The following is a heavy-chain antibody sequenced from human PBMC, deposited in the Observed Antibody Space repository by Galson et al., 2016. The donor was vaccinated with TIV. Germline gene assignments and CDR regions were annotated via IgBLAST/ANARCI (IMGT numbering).Heavy chain of an antibody. CDR2: TSYDGSNK. J-gene: IGHJ4*02. V-gene: IGHV3-30-3*01. CDR3: ARDSGGYFMYYFDY. D-gene: IGHD3-10*01. Sequence: SLRLSCAASGFILSTYAMHWVRQAPDKGLEWVAVTSYDGSNKYYADSAKGRFTISRDNSKNTLYLQMNSLRAEDTAVYYCARDSGGYFMYYFDYWGQGTLVTVSS. CDR1: GFILSTYA.